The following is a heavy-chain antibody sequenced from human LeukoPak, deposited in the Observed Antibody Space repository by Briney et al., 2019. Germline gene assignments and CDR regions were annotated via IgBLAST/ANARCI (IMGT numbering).Heavy chain of an antibody. CDR2: IKEDGSIQ. Sequence: GGSLRLSCVASGFTFSSYWMTWVRQAPGKGLEWLANIKEDGSIQYYLDSVRGRFTISRDNAKTSVFLQLNSLRADDTAVYYCARDVWTGVAVSDYWGQGTLVTVSS. CDR3: ARDVWTGVAVSDY. D-gene: IGHD6-19*01. CDR1: GFTFSSYW. J-gene: IGHJ4*02. V-gene: IGHV3-7*01.